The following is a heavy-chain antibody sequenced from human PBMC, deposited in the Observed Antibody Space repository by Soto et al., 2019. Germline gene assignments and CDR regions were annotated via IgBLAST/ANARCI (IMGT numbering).Heavy chain of an antibody. D-gene: IGHD4-17*01. V-gene: IGHV3-64*01. CDR3: ARAPTQRDHGVNDAFDI. CDR2: ISSNGGST. CDR1: GFTFSSYA. J-gene: IGHJ3*02. Sequence: EVQLVESGGGLVQPGGSLRLSCAASGFTFSSYAMHWVRQAPGKGLEYVSAISSNGGSTYYANSVKGRFTISRDNSKNTLYLQMGSLRAEDMAVYYCARAPTQRDHGVNDAFDIWGQGTMVTVSS.